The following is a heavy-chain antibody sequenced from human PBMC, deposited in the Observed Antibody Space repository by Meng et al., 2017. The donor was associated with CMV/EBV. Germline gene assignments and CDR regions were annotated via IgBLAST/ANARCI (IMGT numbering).Heavy chain of an antibody. CDR2: IRYDGSNK. D-gene: IGHD2-2*02. Sequence: GESLKISCAASGFTVSSNYMSWVRQAPGKGLEWVAFIRYDGSNKYYADSVKGRFTISRDNSKNTLYLQMNSLRAEDTAVYYCAKVCSSTSCYTGDYYYYGMDVWGQGTTVTVSS. CDR3: AKVCSSTSCYTGDYYYYGMDV. CDR1: GFTVSSNY. J-gene: IGHJ6*02. V-gene: IGHV3-30*02.